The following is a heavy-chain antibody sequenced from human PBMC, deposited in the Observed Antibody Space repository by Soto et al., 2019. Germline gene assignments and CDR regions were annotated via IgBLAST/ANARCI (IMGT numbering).Heavy chain of an antibody. CDR2: IVPIFGVA. CDR1: GGTFSSYA. CDR3: AKATQTRYNWNDLGNWFDP. V-gene: IGHV1-69*01. J-gene: IGHJ5*02. D-gene: IGHD1-1*01. Sequence: QVQLVQSGAEVKKPGSSVKVSCKESGGTFSSYAIAWVRQAPGQGLEWMGGIVPIFGVANYAHKFQGRVAITADEPTNTAYMELSSLRSDDTAVYYCAKATQTRYNWNDLGNWFDPWGQGTLVTVSS.